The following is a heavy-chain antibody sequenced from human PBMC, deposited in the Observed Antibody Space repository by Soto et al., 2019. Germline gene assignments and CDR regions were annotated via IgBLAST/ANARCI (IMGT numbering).Heavy chain of an antibody. CDR3: ARVRDFWSGYPSYFDY. Sequence: QVQLQESGPGLVKPSQTLSLTCTVSGGSISSGDYYWSWIRQPPGKGLEWIGYIYYSGSTYYNPSLKSRVTISVDTSKSQFSLKLSSVTAADTAVYYCARVRDFWSGYPSYFDYWGQGTLVTVSS. V-gene: IGHV4-30-4*01. CDR2: IYYSGST. D-gene: IGHD3-3*01. CDR1: GGSISSGDYY. J-gene: IGHJ4*02.